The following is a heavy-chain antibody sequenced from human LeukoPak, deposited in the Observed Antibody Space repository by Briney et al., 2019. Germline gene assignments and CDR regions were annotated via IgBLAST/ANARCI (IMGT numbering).Heavy chain of an antibody. CDR2: IYSGGNT. Sequence: PGGSLRLSCAASGFTFSYNYMSWVRQAPGKGLEWVSIIYSGGNTYYSDSVKGRFTISRDYAKNSLYLQMNSLRVEDTAVYYCAKVAKYYYGPETYYFFEQWGQGTPVTASS. V-gene: IGHV3-53*01. D-gene: IGHD3-10*01. CDR3: AKVAKYYYGPETYYFFEQ. CDR1: GFTFSYNY. J-gene: IGHJ4*02.